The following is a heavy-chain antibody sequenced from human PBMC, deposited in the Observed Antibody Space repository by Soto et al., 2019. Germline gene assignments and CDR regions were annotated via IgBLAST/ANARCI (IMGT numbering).Heavy chain of an antibody. D-gene: IGHD6-19*01. V-gene: IGHV3-23*01. CDR1: GFTFSNSA. Sequence: GGSLRLSCAASGFTFSNSAMSWVRQAPGKGLEWVSSISGSGGTTYYADSVKGRFSFSRDNSRNTLYLQMNSPRAEDTALYYCAKGGISVSRIDYWGQGTLVTVSS. CDR3: AKGGISVSRIDY. J-gene: IGHJ4*02. CDR2: ISGSGGTT.